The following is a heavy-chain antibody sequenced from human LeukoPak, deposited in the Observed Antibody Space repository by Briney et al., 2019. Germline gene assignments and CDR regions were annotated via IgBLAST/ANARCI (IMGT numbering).Heavy chain of an antibody. CDR1: GYTFTSYG. D-gene: IGHD2-2*01. CDR3: ARDLEFVVVPAAPQAY. Sequence: GASVKVSCKASGYTFTSYGISWVRQAPGQGLEWMGWISAYNGNTNYAQKLQGRVTMTTDTSTSTAYMELRSLRSDDTAVYYCARDLEFVVVPAAPQAYWGQGTLVTVSS. V-gene: IGHV1-18*01. J-gene: IGHJ4*02. CDR2: ISAYNGNT.